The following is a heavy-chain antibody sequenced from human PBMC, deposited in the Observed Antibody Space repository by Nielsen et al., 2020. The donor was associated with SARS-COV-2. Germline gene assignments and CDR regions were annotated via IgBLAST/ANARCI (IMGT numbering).Heavy chain of an antibody. CDR3: ARGLAGNDY. D-gene: IGHD6-19*01. Sequence: WIRQPPGKGLEWIGSIYYSGSTYYNPSLKSRVTISVDTSKNKFSLKLSSVTAADTAVYYCARGLAGNDYWGQGTLVTVSS. V-gene: IGHV4-39*07. J-gene: IGHJ4*02. CDR2: IYYSGST.